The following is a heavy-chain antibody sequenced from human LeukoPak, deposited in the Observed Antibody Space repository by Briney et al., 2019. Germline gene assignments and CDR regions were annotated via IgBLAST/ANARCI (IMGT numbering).Heavy chain of an antibody. Sequence: GGSLRLSCAASGFTFSDYYMSWIRQAPGKGLEWVSYISSSGSTIYYADSVKGRFTISRDNAKNSLYLQMNSLRAEDTAVYYCASSVVVEVRGAYDYWGQGTLVTVSS. D-gene: IGHD2-15*01. CDR2: ISSSGSTI. CDR3: ASSVVVEVRGAYDY. V-gene: IGHV3-11*04. CDR1: GFTFSDYY. J-gene: IGHJ4*02.